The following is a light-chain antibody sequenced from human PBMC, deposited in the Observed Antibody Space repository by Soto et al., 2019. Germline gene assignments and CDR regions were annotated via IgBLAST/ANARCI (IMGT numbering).Light chain of an antibody. V-gene: IGKV3-20*01. CDR2: GAS. CDR3: HQYGWSYT. Sequence: IVLTQSPGTLSLSPGERATLSCRASQSVTSNYLAWYQHKPGQAPRLLIYGASSRATGVPDRFSGSGSRADLTLTISRLDSEDFAVYYCHQYGWSYTFGQGTKLEIK. J-gene: IGKJ2*01. CDR1: QSVTSNY.